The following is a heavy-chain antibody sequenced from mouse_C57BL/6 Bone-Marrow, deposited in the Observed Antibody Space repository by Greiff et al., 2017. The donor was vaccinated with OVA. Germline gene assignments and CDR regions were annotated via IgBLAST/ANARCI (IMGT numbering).Heavy chain of an antibody. J-gene: IGHJ2*01. CDR1: GYTFTSYG. CDR3: ASTYYINYNYFDY. V-gene: IGHV1-58*01. D-gene: IGHD2-5*01. Sequence: VQLKESGAELVRPGSSVKMSCKTSGYTFTSYGINWVKQRPGQGLEWIGYIYIGNGYTEYNEKFKGKATLTSDTSSSTAYMQLSSLTSEDSAIYFCASTYYINYNYFDYWGQGTTLTVSS. CDR2: IYIGNGYT.